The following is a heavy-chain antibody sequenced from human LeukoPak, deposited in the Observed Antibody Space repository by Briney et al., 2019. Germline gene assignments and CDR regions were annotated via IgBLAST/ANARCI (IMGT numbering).Heavy chain of an antibody. D-gene: IGHD2-15*01. CDR1: GGSISSGSYY. CDR3: ARNSCSGGSCYDNRGYFDY. V-gene: IGHV4-61*02. CDR2: IYTSGST. J-gene: IGHJ4*02. Sequence: SETLSLTCTVSGGSISSGSYYWSWIRQPAGKGLEWIGRIYTSGSTNYNPSLKSRVTISVDTSKNQFSLKLSSVTAADTAVYFCARNSCSGGSCYDNRGYFDYWGQGTLVTVSS.